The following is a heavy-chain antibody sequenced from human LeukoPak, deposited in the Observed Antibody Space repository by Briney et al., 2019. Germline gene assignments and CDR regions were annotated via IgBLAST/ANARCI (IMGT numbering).Heavy chain of an antibody. CDR2: ISYDGSNK. Sequence: GGFLRLSCAASGFTLSSYGMHWVRQAPGKGLEWVAVISYDGSNKYYADSVKGRFTISRDNSKNTLYLQMNSLRAEDTAVYYCAKDPSNPRFYYYYGMDVWGQGTTVTVSS. J-gene: IGHJ6*02. D-gene: IGHD4-11*01. CDR1: GFTLSSYG. CDR3: AKDPSNPRFYYYYGMDV. V-gene: IGHV3-30*18.